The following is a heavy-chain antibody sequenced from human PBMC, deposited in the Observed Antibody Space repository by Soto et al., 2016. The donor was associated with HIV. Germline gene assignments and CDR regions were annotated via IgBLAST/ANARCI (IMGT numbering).Heavy chain of an antibody. D-gene: IGHD3-9*01. CDR3: ARDQYEILRSFDWICLDAFDI. Sequence: QVQLVQSGAEVKKPGSSVKVSCKASGGTFSSYAISWVRQVPGQGLEWMGXIIPIFRTTHYAQNFLGRVTISADESTSTAYMELRSLRSEDTAVYYCARDQYEILRSFDWICLDAFDIWAKGQ. CDR2: IIPIFRTT. J-gene: IGHJ3*02. V-gene: IGHV1-69*01. CDR1: GGTFSSYA.